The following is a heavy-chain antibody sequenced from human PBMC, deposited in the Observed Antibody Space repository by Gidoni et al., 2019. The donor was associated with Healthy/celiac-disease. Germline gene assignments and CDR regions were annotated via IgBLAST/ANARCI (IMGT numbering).Heavy chain of an antibody. Sequence: EVQLVESGGGLVKPGGSLRLSCAAPGFTFSNAWMRWVRQAPGTGLEWVGRIKSKTDGGTTDYAAPVKGRFTISRDDSKNTLYLQMNSLKTEDTAVYYCTTEPMITFGGVIVTIDYWGQGTLVTVSS. J-gene: IGHJ4*02. CDR3: TTEPMITFGGVIVTIDY. CDR1: GFTFSNAW. CDR2: IKSKTDGGTT. D-gene: IGHD3-16*02. V-gene: IGHV3-15*01.